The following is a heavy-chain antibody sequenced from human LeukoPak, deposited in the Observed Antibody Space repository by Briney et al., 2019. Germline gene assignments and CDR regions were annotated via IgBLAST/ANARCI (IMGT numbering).Heavy chain of an antibody. CDR1: GFTLSDNN. CDR2: ISGSSSTI. V-gene: IGHV3-48*01. J-gene: IGHJ2*01. CDR3: ARGLHITLSGWYFDL. Sequence: GGSLRLSCVAAGFTLSDNNMHCDRQPQGKGLEWISYISGSSSTIYYADFVRGRLTISRDNARNSLYLQMNSLRAEDTAVYYCARGLHITLSGWYFDLWGRGTLVMFSS. D-gene: IGHD2-21*01.